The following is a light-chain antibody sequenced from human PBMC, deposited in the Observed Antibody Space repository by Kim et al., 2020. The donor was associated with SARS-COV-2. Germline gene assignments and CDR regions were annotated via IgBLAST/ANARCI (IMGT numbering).Light chain of an antibody. V-gene: IGKV1-5*03. J-gene: IGKJ2*01. CDR2: KAS. CDR1: QSISSS. Sequence: DIQMTQSPSTLSASVGDRVTITCRASQSISSSLAWYQQKPGKAPKLLIYKASSLESGVPSRFSGSGSGTEFTLTISSLQPDDFATYYCQQYNSYLYTFGQGTKLEI. CDR3: QQYNSYLYT.